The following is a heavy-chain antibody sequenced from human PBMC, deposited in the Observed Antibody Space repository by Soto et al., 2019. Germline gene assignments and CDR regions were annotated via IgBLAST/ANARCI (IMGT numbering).Heavy chain of an antibody. Sequence: QITLKESGPTLVKPTQTLTLTCTFSGFSLSTSGVGVGWIRQPPGKPLEWLALIYWDDDKRYSPSLKSRLTITKDTSKNQVVLTMTNMDPVDTATYYCAHRRGFGELWRPHYCYYMDVWGKGTTVTVSS. CDR2: IYWDDDK. V-gene: IGHV2-5*02. J-gene: IGHJ6*03. D-gene: IGHD3-10*01. CDR1: GFSLSTSGVG. CDR3: AHRRGFGELWRPHYCYYMDV.